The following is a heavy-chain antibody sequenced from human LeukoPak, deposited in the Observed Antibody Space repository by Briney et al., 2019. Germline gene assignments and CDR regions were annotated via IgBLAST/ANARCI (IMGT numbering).Heavy chain of an antibody. CDR3: VAGDSSSWFAS. V-gene: IGHV3-13*01. Sequence: PGGSLRLSCAASGFTFSSYDMHWVRQATGKGLEWVSAIGTAGDTYYPGSVKGRFTISRENAKNSLYLQMNGLRAEDTAVYYCVAGDSSSWFASWGQGTLVTVSS. J-gene: IGHJ5*01. CDR2: IGTAGDT. D-gene: IGHD6-13*01. CDR1: GFTFSSYD.